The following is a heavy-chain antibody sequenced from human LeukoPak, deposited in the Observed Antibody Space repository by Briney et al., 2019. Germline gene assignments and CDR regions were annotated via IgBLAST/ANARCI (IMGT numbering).Heavy chain of an antibody. J-gene: IGHJ2*01. CDR1: GFTFSAYY. CDR3: ARVGPAAAGRGYWYFDL. Sequence: PGGSLRLSCAASGFTFSAYYMTWIRQAPGKGLEWVSYISSSGYTMFYADSVKGRFTISGDNTKSSLFLQLNSLRADDTAVYYCARVGPAAAGRGYWYFDLWGRGTLVTVSS. CDR2: ISSSGYTM. V-gene: IGHV3-11*01. D-gene: IGHD6-13*01.